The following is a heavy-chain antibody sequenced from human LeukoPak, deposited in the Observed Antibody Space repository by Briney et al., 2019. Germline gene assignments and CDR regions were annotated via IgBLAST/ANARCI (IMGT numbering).Heavy chain of an antibody. V-gene: IGHV3-30*04. CDR3: ARAADFWSSSFTNWFDS. D-gene: IGHD3-3*01. CDR1: GFTFSTYG. Sequence: PGGSLRLSCVASGFTFSTYGMHWVRQAPGKGLDCVAVISHDGSQKYYADSEKGRFTISRDNSKNTLYLQMNSLRAEDTGVYHCARAADFWSSSFTNWFDSWGQGTVVTVSS. CDR2: ISHDGSQK. J-gene: IGHJ5*01.